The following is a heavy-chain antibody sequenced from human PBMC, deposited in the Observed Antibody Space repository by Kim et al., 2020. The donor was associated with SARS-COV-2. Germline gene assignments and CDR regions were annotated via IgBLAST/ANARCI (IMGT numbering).Heavy chain of an antibody. CDR3: ARDIQACGRRPY. CDR1: GFMFSNYG. J-gene: IGHJ4*02. V-gene: IGHV3-30*03. Sequence: GGSLRLSCAASGFMFSNYGMHWVRQAPGKGLEWVALISSDGSKKYYPDSVRGRFTISRDNSMNTLYLQMNSLRGEDSAMYFCARDIQACGRRPYWGQGTLVTVSS. CDR2: ISSDGSKK.